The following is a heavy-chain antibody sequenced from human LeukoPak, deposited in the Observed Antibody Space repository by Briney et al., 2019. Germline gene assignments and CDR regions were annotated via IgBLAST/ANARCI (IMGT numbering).Heavy chain of an antibody. CDR3: ARDSV. CDR1: GLTFTTYS. J-gene: IGHJ4*02. Sequence: PGGSLRLSCAASGLTFTTYSMNWVRQAPGKGLEWISYISTSGDTMYYADSVKGRFTISRDNAKNSLYLQMSSPRADDTAVYYCARDSVRGQGTLVTVSS. V-gene: IGHV3-48*01. CDR2: ISTSGDTM.